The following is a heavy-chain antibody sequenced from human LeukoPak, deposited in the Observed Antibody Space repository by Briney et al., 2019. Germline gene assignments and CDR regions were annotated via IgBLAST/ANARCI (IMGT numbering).Heavy chain of an antibody. D-gene: IGHD6-13*01. CDR2: IYYSGST. J-gene: IGHJ3*02. CDR3: ARDARSSWPNPYDAFDI. Sequence: SQTLSLTCTVSGGSISSGGYYWSWIRQHPGKGLEWIGYIYYSGSTYYNPSLKSRVTISVDTSKNQFSLKLSSVTAADTAVYYCARDARSSWPNPYDAFDIWGQGTMVTVSS. V-gene: IGHV4-31*03. CDR1: GGSISSGGYY.